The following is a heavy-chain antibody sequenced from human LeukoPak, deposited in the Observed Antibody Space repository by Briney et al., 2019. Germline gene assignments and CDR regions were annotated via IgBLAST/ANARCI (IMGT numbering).Heavy chain of an antibody. Sequence: PSETLSLTCTVSGCSISGFYWSWIRQPPGKGLEWIGDIYYSGSTNYNPSLKSRVTISVDTSKNQFSLKLSSVTAADTAVYYCARSGQPAILFDYWGQGTLVTVSS. CDR2: IYYSGST. CDR3: ARSGQPAILFDY. CDR1: GCSISGFY. D-gene: IGHD3-3*01. V-gene: IGHV4-59*01. J-gene: IGHJ4*02.